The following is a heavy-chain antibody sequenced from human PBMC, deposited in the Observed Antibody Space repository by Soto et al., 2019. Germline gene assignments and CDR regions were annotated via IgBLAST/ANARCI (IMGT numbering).Heavy chain of an antibody. Sequence: ASVKVSCKTSGGTFSSYAISWVRQAPGQGLEWMGGIIPIFGTANYAQKFQGRVTITADESTSTAYMELSSLRSEDTAVYYCARDASIAAAVSWFDPWGQGTLVTVSS. J-gene: IGHJ5*02. CDR2: IIPIFGTA. D-gene: IGHD6-13*01. CDR1: GGTFSSYA. V-gene: IGHV1-69*13. CDR3: ARDASIAAAVSWFDP.